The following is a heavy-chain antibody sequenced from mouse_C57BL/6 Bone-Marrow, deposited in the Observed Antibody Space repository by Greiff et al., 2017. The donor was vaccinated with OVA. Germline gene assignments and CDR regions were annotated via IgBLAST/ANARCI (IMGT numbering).Heavy chain of an antibody. CDR1: GYSFTGYY. D-gene: IGHD2-3*01. CDR3: ARGDGYYPHYFDY. Sequence: VQLQQSGPELVKPGASVKISCKASGYSFTGYYMNWVKQSPEKSLEWIGEINPSTGGTTYNQKFKAKATLTVDKSSSTAYMQLKSLTSEDSAVYYCARGDGYYPHYFDYWGQGTTLTVSS. V-gene: IGHV1-42*01. CDR2: INPSTGGT. J-gene: IGHJ2*01.